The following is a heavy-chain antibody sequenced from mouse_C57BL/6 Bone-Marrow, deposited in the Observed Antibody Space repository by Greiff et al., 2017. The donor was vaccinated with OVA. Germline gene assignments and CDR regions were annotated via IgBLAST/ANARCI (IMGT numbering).Heavy chain of an antibody. V-gene: IGHV5-6*01. Sequence: DVQLVESGGDLVKPGGSLKLSCAASGFTFSSYGMSWVRQTPDKRLEWVATISSGGSYTYYPDSVKGRFTISRDNAKNTLYLQMSSLKSEDTAMYYCARRHYYGTPYAMDYWGQGTSVTVSS. J-gene: IGHJ4*01. CDR2: ISSGGSYT. CDR1: GFTFSSYG. CDR3: ARRHYYGTPYAMDY. D-gene: IGHD1-1*01.